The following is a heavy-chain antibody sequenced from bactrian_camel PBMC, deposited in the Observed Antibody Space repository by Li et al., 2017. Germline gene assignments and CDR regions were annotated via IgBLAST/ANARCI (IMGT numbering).Heavy chain of an antibody. D-gene: IGHD8*01. V-gene: IGHV3S55*01. CDR3: AARRHGECYFWANNWSRATWYDY. Sequence: HVQLVESGGGSVEAGESLRLSCVGSDFSRYYMAWFREAPGKGREGVAFIDRGGATNYAWSVKDRFTISKDNANNALYLQMNSLKPEDTAMYYCAARRHGECYFWANNWSRATWYDYWGQGTQVTVS. J-gene: IGHJ4*01. CDR1: DFSRYY. CDR2: IDRGGAT.